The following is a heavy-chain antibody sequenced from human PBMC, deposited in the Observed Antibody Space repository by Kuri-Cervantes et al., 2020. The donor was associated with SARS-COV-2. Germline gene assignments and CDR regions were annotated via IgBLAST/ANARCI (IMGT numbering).Heavy chain of an antibody. Sequence: ASVKVSCKTSGYNFNSYGTTWVRQAPGQGLEWMGWISHYSGNTDYAQRVQDRVILTRDTSTSTTYMGLRSLRSDDTAVYYCARGDFTAGFYWGQGTQVTVSS. V-gene: IGHV1-18*01. CDR1: GYNFNSYG. CDR3: ARGDFTAGFY. D-gene: IGHD2-15*01. J-gene: IGHJ4*02. CDR2: ISHYSGNT.